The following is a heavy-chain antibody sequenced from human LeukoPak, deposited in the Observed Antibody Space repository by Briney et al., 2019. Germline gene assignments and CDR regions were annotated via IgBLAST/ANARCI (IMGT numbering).Heavy chain of an antibody. CDR2: MHYDGRNI. Sequence: GGSLRLSCAVSGFTLTSTGMHWVRQAPGKGLEWVAFMHYDGRNILYADSVKGRFSISTDNSKNMVYLQMSSLRAEDTAVYYCAKVTMGDVWFDPWGQGTLVTVSS. J-gene: IGHJ5*02. CDR3: AKVTMGDVWFDP. V-gene: IGHV3-30*02. CDR1: GFTLTSTG. D-gene: IGHD3-16*01.